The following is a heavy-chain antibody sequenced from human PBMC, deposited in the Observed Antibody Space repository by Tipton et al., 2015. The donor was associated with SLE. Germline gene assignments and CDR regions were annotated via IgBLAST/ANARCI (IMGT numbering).Heavy chain of an antibody. CDR2: IHYSGST. CDR1: GGSISSHY. J-gene: IGHJ6*02. Sequence: TLSLTCTVSGGSISSHYWTWIRQPPGKGLEWIGYIHYSGSTSYNPSLKSRVTISVDTSKNQFSLKLSSVTAADTAVYYCARREQQLVLYYYYGMDVWGQGTTVTVSS. D-gene: IGHD6-13*01. CDR3: ARREQQLVLYYYYGMDV. V-gene: IGHV4-59*11.